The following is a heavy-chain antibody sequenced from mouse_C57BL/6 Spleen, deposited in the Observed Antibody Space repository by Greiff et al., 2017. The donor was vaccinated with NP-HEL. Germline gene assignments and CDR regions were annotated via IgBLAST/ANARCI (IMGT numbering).Heavy chain of an antibody. Sequence: EVKVIESGGGLVQPGGSMKLSCVASGFTFSNYWMNWVRQSPEQGLEWVAQIRLKSDNYATHYAESVKGRFTISRDDSKSSVFLQMNNVRAEDTGFYYCTRGSRGFDYWGQGTTLTVAS. V-gene: IGHV6-3*01. CDR2: IRLKSDNYAT. J-gene: IGHJ2*01. CDR3: TRGSRGFDY. CDR1: GFTFSNYW. D-gene: IGHD1-1*01.